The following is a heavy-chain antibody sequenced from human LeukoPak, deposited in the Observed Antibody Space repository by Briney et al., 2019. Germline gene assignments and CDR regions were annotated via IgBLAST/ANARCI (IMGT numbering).Heavy chain of an antibody. V-gene: IGHV4-4*08. CDR3: ARNSKTRTKSPRRYYYYYMDV. CDR2: ISDSGTS. J-gene: IGHJ6*03. Sequence: SETLSLTCTVSGGSINTYYWSWVRQSPEKGLEWIGYISDSGTSNYNPSPKSRVTISLDTSKNQFSLKLTSVTAADTAMYYCARNSKTRTKSPRRYYYYYMDVWGKGTTVTVSS. CDR1: GGSINTYY. D-gene: IGHD1-1*01.